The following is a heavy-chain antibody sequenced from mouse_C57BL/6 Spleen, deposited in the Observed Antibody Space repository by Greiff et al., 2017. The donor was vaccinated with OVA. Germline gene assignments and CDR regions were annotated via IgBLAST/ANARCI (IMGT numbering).Heavy chain of an antibody. CDR2: IYPGDGDT. D-gene: IGHD2-9*01. Sequence: VQGVESGPELVKPGASVKISCKASGYAFSSSWMNWVKQRAGKGLEWIGRIYPGDGDTNYNGKFKGKATLTADKSSSTAYMQLSSLTSEDSAVYFCATYYGYDFDYWGQGTTLTVSS. V-gene: IGHV1-82*01. CDR1: GYAFSSSW. J-gene: IGHJ2*01. CDR3: ATYYGYDFDY.